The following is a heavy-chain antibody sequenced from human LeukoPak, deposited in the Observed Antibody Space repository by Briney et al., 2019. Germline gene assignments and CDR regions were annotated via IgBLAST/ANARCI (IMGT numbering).Heavy chain of an antibody. CDR2: IYYSGST. Sequence: SETLSLTCTVSGGSISSSSYYWGWIRQPPGKGLEWIGSIYYSGSTYYNPSLKSRVTISVDTSKNQFSLKLSSVTAADTAVYYCARDRPGYTSSWYSPFDYWGQGTLVTVSS. J-gene: IGHJ4*02. CDR1: GGSISSSSYY. V-gene: IGHV4-39*07. CDR3: ARDRPGYTSSWYSPFDY. D-gene: IGHD6-13*01.